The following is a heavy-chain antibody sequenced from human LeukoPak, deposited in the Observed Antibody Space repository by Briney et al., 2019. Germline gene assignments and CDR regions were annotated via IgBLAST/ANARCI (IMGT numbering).Heavy chain of an antibody. V-gene: IGHV4-39*07. CDR1: GGYITNNY. CDR3: ARDLYSSRTNDAFVI. CDR2: IYYSGST. J-gene: IGHJ3*02. D-gene: IGHD6-13*01. Sequence: SETLSLTCTISGGYITNNYWSWIRQPPGKGLEWIGSIYYSGSTYYNPSLKSRVTISVDTSKNQFSLKLSSVTAADTAVYYCARDLYSSRTNDAFVIWGQGTMVTVSS.